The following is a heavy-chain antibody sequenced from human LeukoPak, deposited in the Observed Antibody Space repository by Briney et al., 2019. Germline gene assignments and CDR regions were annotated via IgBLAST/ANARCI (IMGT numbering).Heavy chain of an antibody. J-gene: IGHJ6*02. D-gene: IGHD3-10*01. V-gene: IGHV4-31*03. Sequence: SETLSLTCTVSGGSISSGGYYWSWIRQHPGKGLEWIGYIYYSGSTYYNPSLKSRVTISVDTSKNQFSLKLSSVTAADTAVYYCARDRVATRGSYYSMDVWGQGTTVTVSS. CDR1: GGSISSGGYY. CDR3: ARDRVATRGSYYSMDV. CDR2: IYYSGST.